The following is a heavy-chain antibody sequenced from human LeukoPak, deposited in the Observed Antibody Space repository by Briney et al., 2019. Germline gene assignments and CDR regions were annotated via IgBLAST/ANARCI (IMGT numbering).Heavy chain of an antibody. J-gene: IGHJ4*02. Sequence: GGSLRLSCAASGFTFSSYAMSWVRQAPGKGLEWVSAISGSGGSTYYADSVKGRFTISRDNSKNTLYLQMNSLRAEDTAVYYCAKTGSPVVVVVTAIGYWGQETLVTVSS. D-gene: IGHD2-21*02. CDR2: ISGSGGST. CDR1: GFTFSSYA. CDR3: AKTGSPVVVVVTAIGY. V-gene: IGHV3-23*01.